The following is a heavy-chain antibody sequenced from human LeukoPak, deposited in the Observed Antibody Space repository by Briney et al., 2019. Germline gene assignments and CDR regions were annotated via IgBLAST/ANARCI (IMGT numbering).Heavy chain of an antibody. CDR2: INHSGST. CDR1: GGSFSGYY. D-gene: IGHD1-26*01. CDR3: ARHGRSVGATTVYFDL. Sequence: SETLSLTCAVYGGSFSGYYWSWIRQPPGKGLEWIGEINHSGSTNYNPSLKSRVTISVDTSKNQFSLKLSSVTAADTAVYYCARHGRSVGATTVYFDLWGRGTPVTVSS. V-gene: IGHV4-34*01. J-gene: IGHJ2*01.